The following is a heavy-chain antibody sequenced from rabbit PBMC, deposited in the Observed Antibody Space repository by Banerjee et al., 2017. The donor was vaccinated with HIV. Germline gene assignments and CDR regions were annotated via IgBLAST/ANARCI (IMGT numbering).Heavy chain of an antibody. D-gene: IGHD7-1*01. CDR1: RFSFSSDYY. J-gene: IGHJ4*01. Sequence: QEQLEESGGGLVKPGGTLTLTCTASRFSFSSDYYMCWVRQAPGKGLELIACIYTSSGSTWYASWVNGRFTISRSTSLNTVDLKMTSLTAADTATYFCARGRDAGYAGYFGGYFNLWGPGTLVTVS. CDR2: IYTSSGST. V-gene: IGHV1S43*01. CDR3: ARGRDAGYAGYFGGYFNL.